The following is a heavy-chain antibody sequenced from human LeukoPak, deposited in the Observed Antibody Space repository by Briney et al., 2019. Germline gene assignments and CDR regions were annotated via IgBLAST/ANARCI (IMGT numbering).Heavy chain of an antibody. V-gene: IGHV1-3*01. CDR2: INAGNGNT. CDR3: ARMGSYYDFWSGYSRHYDY. Sequence: GAPVKVSCKASGYTFTSYALHWVRQPPGQRLEWMGCINAGNGNTKYSQKYQGRVTVTRDTSANTAYMELSSLRSEDTAVYYCARMGSYYDFWSGYSRHYDYWGQGTLVTVSS. CDR1: GYTFTSYA. J-gene: IGHJ4*02. D-gene: IGHD3-3*01.